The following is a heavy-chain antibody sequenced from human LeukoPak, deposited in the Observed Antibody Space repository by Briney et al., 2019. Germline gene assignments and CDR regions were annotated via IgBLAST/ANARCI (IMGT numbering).Heavy chain of an antibody. CDR3: ARGYCSGGSCYTGLDY. D-gene: IGHD2-15*01. J-gene: IGHJ4*02. CDR1: GYTFTSYY. Sequence: GASVKVSCEASGYTFTSYYMHWVRQAPGQGLEWMGIINPSGGSTSYAQKFQGRVTMTRDTSTSTVYMELSSLRSGDTAVYYCARGYCSGGSCYTGLDYWGQGTLVTVSS. V-gene: IGHV1-46*01. CDR2: INPSGGST.